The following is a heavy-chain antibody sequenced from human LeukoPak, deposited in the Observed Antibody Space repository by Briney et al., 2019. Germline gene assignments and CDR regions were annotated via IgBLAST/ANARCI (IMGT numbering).Heavy chain of an antibody. CDR1: GYTFTGYY. CDR2: INPNSGGT. CDR3: ARDGSASLYYYYMDV. Sequence: ASVKASCKASGYTFTGYYMHWVRQAPGQGLEWMGWINPNSGGTNYAQKFQGRVTMTRDTSISTAYMELSRLRSDDTAVYYCARDGSASLYYYYMDVWGKGTTVTVSS. J-gene: IGHJ6*03. D-gene: IGHD1-14*01. V-gene: IGHV1-2*02.